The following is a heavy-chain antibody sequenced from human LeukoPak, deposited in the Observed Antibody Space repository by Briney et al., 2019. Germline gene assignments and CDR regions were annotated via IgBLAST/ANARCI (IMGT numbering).Heavy chain of an antibody. Sequence: SETLSLTCAVYGGSFSGYHWSWIRQPPGKGLEWIGEINHSGSTNYNPSLKSRVTISVDTSKNQFSLKLSSVTAADTAVYYCARAGGYYFDYWGQGTLVTVPS. D-gene: IGHD1-26*01. V-gene: IGHV4-34*01. J-gene: IGHJ4*02. CDR1: GGSFSGYH. CDR3: ARAGGYYFDY. CDR2: INHSGST.